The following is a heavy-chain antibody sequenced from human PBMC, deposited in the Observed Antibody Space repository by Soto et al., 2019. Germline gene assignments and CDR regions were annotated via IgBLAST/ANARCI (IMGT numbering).Heavy chain of an antibody. V-gene: IGHV1-69*06. CDR1: GGTFSSYA. CDR3: ARGEMDILTGYSKYLYGMDV. CDR2: IIPIFGTA. Sequence: SVKVSCKASGGTFSSYAISWVRQAPGQGLEWMGGIIPIFGTANYAQKFQGRVTITADKCTSTAYMELSSLRSEDTVVYYCARGEMDILTGYSKYLYGMDVWGQGTTVTVSS. D-gene: IGHD3-9*01. J-gene: IGHJ6*02.